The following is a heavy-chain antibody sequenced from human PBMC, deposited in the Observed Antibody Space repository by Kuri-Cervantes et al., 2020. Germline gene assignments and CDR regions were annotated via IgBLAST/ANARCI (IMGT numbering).Heavy chain of an antibody. CDR3: AREDIVVVPAAILGYGGMDV. D-gene: IGHD2-2*02. CDR1: GFTVSSNH. CDR2: IYSGGST. J-gene: IGHJ6*02. V-gene: IGHV3-53*01. Sequence: GGSLRLSCAASGFTVSSNHMSWVRQAPGKGLEWVSVIYSGGSTYYADSVKGRFTISRDNSKNTLYLQMNSLRAEDTAVYYCAREDIVVVPAAILGYGGMDVWGQGTTVTVSS.